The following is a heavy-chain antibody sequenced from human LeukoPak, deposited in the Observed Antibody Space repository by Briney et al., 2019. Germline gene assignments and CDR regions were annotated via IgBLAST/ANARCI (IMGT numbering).Heavy chain of an antibody. V-gene: IGHV4-34*01. J-gene: IGHJ4*02. CDR2: INHSGST. Sequence: SETLSLTCAVYGGSFSGYYWSWIRQPPGKGLEWIGEINHSGSTNYNPSLKSRVTISVDTSKNQFSLKLSSVTAADTAVYYCARQVAVHWGQGTLVTVSS. CDR1: GGSFSGYY. CDR3: ARQVAVH.